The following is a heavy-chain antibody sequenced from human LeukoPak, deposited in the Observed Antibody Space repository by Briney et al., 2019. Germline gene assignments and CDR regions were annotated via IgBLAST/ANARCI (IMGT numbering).Heavy chain of an antibody. D-gene: IGHD6-13*01. CDR2: IIPILGIA. CDR3: ARSSSWSHDAFDI. CDR1: GGTFSSYA. V-gene: IGHV1-69*04. J-gene: IGHJ3*02. Sequence: GASVKVSCKASGGTFSSYAISWVRQAPGQGLEWMGRIIPILGIANYAQKLQGRVTMTTDTSTSTAYMELRSLRSDDTAVYYCARSSSWSHDAFDIWGQGTMVTVSS.